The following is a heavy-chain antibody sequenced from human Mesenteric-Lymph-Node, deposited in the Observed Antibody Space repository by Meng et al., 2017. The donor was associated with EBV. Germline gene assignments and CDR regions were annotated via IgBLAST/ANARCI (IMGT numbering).Heavy chain of an antibody. D-gene: IGHD6-13*01. CDR2: IYWDGAR. Sequence: QITLKESGPTLVKPTQTLTLTCPFSGFSLIANKVGVGWIRQPPGKALEWLALIYWDGARRYNPSLQNRLTITEDSSKNQVVLTLTNMDPVDTATYYCARRQGVFGNYNWFDPWGQGTLVTVSS. CDR3: ARRQGVFGNYNWFDP. V-gene: IGHV2-5*02. J-gene: IGHJ5*02. CDR1: GFSLIANKVG.